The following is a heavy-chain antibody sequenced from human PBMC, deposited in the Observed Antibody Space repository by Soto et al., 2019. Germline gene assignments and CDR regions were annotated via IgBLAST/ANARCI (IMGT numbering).Heavy chain of an antibody. CDR1: GGSFSSYY. D-gene: IGHD3-3*01. Sequence: PSETLSLTCTVSGGSFSSYYWSWIRQPAGKGLEWIGRIYTSGNSNYNPSLRSRITMSVDTAKNQLSLNLSSVTAADTAVYYCARSSEAYYDFWSAYSGFDPWGQGTLVTVSS. J-gene: IGHJ5*02. CDR3: ARSSEAYYDFWSAYSGFDP. V-gene: IGHV4-4*07. CDR2: IYTSGNS.